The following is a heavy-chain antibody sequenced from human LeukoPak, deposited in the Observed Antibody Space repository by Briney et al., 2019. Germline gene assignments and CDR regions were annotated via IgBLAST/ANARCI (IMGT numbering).Heavy chain of an antibody. D-gene: IGHD2-2*01. CDR3: ARDTYCSSTSCYHWFDP. V-gene: IGHV1-46*01. CDR1: GGTFSSYA. Sequence: ASVKVSCKASGGTFSSYAISWVRQAPGQGLEWMGIINPSGGSTSYAQKFQGRVTMTRNTSISTAYMELSSLRSEDTAVYYCARDTYCSSTSCYHWFDPWGQGTLVTVSS. J-gene: IGHJ5*02. CDR2: INPSGGST.